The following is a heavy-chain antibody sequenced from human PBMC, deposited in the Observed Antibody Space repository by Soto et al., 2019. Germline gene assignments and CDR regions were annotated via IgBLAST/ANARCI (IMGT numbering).Heavy chain of an antibody. CDR1: GSSMSGFY. J-gene: IGHJ6*02. Sequence: AXGTLALTSAVPGSSMSGFYGGWVRQPPGKGLEWIGSIFHSGNSYYNPSLKSRVILSVDTSKNQFSLNLTAAITADTAVYYCAREDDGMDVWGQGTPVTVSS. CDR3: AREDDGMDV. V-gene: IGHV4-38-2*02. CDR2: IFHSGNS.